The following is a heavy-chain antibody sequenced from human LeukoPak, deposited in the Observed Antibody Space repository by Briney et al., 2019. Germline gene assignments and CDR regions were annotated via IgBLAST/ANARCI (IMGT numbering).Heavy chain of an antibody. Sequence: SETLSLTCTVSGGSISSYYWSRIRQPAGKGLEWIGRIYTSGSTNYNPSLKSRVTMSVDTSKNQFSLKLSSVTAADTAVYYCAREDSSGWYYFDYWGQGTLVTVSS. CDR1: GGSISSYY. J-gene: IGHJ4*02. V-gene: IGHV4-4*07. CDR2: IYTSGST. CDR3: AREDSSGWYYFDY. D-gene: IGHD6-19*01.